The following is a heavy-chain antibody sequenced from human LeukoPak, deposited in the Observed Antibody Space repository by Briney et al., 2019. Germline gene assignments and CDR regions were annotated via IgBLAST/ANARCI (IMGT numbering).Heavy chain of an antibody. D-gene: IGHD3-10*01. J-gene: IGHJ3*01. CDR3: ARLHASGSFDL. CDR1: GYSFTSDW. Sequence: GESLKISCKGSGYSFTSDWIGWVRQMPGKGLEWMGIVDPNDSDSRYSPSFQGQVTMSADKSIRSAYLQWSSLRASDTAIYYCARLHASGSFDLWGQGTMITVSS. V-gene: IGHV5-51*01. CDR2: VDPNDSDS.